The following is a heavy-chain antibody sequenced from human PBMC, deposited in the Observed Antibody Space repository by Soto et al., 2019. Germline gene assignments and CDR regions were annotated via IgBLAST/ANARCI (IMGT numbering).Heavy chain of an antibody. J-gene: IGHJ4*02. CDR3: ARDPGDSSGYMEDYFDY. V-gene: IGHV3-33*01. Sequence: PGGSLRLACAASELTFSSYGMHWVRQAPGKGLEWVAVIWYDGSNKYYADSVKGRFTISRDNSKNTLYLQMNSLRAEDTAVYYCARDPGDSSGYMEDYFDYWGQGTLVTVSS. CDR1: ELTFSSYG. D-gene: IGHD3-22*01. CDR2: IWYDGSNK.